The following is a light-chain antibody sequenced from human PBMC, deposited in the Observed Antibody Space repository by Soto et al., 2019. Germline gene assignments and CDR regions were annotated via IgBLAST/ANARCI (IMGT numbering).Light chain of an antibody. CDR3: QHSYTSPFT. J-gene: IGKJ3*01. CDR1: QSISRY. CDR2: AAS. V-gene: IGKV1-39*01. Sequence: DIQMTQSPSSLSASVGDRITITCRASQSISRYLNWYQQKPGKPPNLLIYAASNLQSGSHQGSVAVDLGQISLTISSLQPEDFATYHCQHSYTSPFTFGPGTKVDIK.